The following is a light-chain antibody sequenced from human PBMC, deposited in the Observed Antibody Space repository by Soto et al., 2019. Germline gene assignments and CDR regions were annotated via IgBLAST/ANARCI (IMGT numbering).Light chain of an antibody. V-gene: IGKV3-20*01. CDR3: QHYGRSPPSWT. CDR1: QSVSSSY. Sequence: ETVLTQSPGTLSLSPGESATLSCRAGQSVSSSYLAWYQQKPGQAPRLLIYGASSRATGIPDRFSGSGSGTDFTLTISRLEPEDLAVYYCQHYGRSPPSWTFGQGTKVEIK. CDR2: GAS. J-gene: IGKJ1*01.